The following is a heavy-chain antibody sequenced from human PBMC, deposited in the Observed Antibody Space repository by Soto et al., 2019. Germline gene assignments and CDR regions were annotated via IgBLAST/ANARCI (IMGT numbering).Heavy chain of an antibody. CDR3: ARDRAGGAGSGWYHFHYFDY. D-gene: IGHD6-19*01. CDR2: IYTSGST. V-gene: IGHV4-4*07. J-gene: IGHJ4*02. Sequence: QVQLQESGPGLVKPSETLSLTCTVSGGSISSYYWSWIRQPAGKGLEWIGRIYTSGSTNYNPSLKSRVTMSVDTSKNQFSLKLSSVTAADTAVYYCARDRAGGAGSGWYHFHYFDYWGQGTLVTVSS. CDR1: GGSISSYY.